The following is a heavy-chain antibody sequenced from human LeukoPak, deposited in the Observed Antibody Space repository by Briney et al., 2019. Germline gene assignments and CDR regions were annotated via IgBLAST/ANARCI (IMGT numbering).Heavy chain of an antibody. CDR3: ARAYSGSYYRGKGDAFDI. Sequence: PSQTLSLTCTVSGGSISSGSYYWSWIRQPAGKVLEWIGRIYTSGSTNYNPSLKSRVTISVDTSKNQFSLKLSSVTAADTAVYYCARAYSGSYYRGKGDAFDIWGQGTMVTVSS. D-gene: IGHD1-26*01. V-gene: IGHV4-61*02. CDR2: IYTSGST. J-gene: IGHJ3*02. CDR1: GGSISSGSYY.